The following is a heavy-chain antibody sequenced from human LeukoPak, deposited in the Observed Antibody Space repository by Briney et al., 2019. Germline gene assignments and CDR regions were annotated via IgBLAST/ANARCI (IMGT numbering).Heavy chain of an antibody. J-gene: IGHJ4*02. CDR2: IYYSGST. Sequence: SETLSLTRTVSGGSISSYYWGWIRQPPGKGLEWIGSIYYSGSTYYNPSLKSRVTISVDTSKNQFSLKLSSVTAADTAVYYCARDIWFQQLVPYYFDYWGQGTLVTVSS. CDR3: ARDIWFQQLVPYYFDY. D-gene: IGHD6-13*01. CDR1: GGSISSYY. V-gene: IGHV4-39*07.